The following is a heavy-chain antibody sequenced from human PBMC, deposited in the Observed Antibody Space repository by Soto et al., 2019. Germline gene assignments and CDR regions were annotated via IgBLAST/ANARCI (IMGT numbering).Heavy chain of an antibody. V-gene: IGHV3-48*01. CDR2: ITSSGSAT. CDR3: TRGYTGYAQAGLDS. D-gene: IGHD5-12*01. Sequence: PGGSLRLSCAASGFTFSIYSMNWVRQAPGKGLEWVSYITSSGSATYYADTVKGRFTISRDNAKNSLYLQMNSLRAEDTAVYYCTRGYTGYAQAGLDSWGKGTLVTVSS. CDR1: GFTFSIYS. J-gene: IGHJ4*02.